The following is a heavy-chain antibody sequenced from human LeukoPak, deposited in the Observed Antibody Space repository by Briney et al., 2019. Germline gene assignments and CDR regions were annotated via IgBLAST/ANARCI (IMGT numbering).Heavy chain of an antibody. CDR2: IAFDDTDR. J-gene: IGHJ4*02. Sequence: GGSLRLSCAASGFIFGDYAMHWVRQAPGKGLEWVAAIAFDDTDRYYIDSVKGRFTISRDDSKNTLYLHMTSLRAEGTAVYYCTNPDDYGDYWGQGTLVTVSS. CDR1: GFIFGDYA. CDR3: TNPDDYGDY. V-gene: IGHV3-30*04.